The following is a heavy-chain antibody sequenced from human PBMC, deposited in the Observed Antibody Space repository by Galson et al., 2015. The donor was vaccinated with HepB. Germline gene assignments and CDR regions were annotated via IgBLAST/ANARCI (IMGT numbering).Heavy chain of an antibody. CDR2: MIPMFDTV. CDR3: AGAEWSRFDALGI. J-gene: IGHJ3*02. CDR1: GGTFSNHV. D-gene: IGHD3-3*01. V-gene: IGHV1-69*13. Sequence: SVKVSCKASGGTFSNHVISWVRQAPGQGLEWIGGMIPMFDTVNYAQKLQGRITITEDESTSTAYMELSSLRSEDTAVYYCAGAEWSRFDALGIWGQGTTVTVSS.